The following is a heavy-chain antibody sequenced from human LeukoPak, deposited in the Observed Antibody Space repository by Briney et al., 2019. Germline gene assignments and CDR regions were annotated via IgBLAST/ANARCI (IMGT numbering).Heavy chain of an antibody. D-gene: IGHD6-13*01. V-gene: IGHV3-23*01. Sequence: GGSLRLSCAASGFAFTSYVMNWVHQAPGKGLEWVSTITTNGDNTYYADSVKGRFTISRDNSKNTLYLQVNSLRAEDTAIYYCAKGGRPAAGWYIFDYWGQGTLVTVSS. CDR2: ITTNGDNT. CDR3: AKGGRPAAGWYIFDY. J-gene: IGHJ4*02. CDR1: GFAFTSYV.